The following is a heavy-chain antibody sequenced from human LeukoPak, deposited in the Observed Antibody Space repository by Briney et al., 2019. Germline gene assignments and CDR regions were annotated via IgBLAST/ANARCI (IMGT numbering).Heavy chain of an antibody. J-gene: IGHJ5*02. CDR1: GFAVGNYW. D-gene: IGHD7-27*01. Sequence: GGSLTLSCVASGFAVGNYWMNWVRQAPGKGLEWVANIKIDESDTEYLGSVSGRFTISRDNAKNSLYLEMHSLRAEDTAEYFCPRENWGALAWGQGTLVTVSS. CDR2: IKIDESDT. V-gene: IGHV3-7*01. CDR3: PRENWGALA.